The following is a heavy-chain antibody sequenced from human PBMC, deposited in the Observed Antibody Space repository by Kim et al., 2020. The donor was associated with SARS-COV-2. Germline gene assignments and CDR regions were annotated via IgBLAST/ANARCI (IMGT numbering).Heavy chain of an antibody. Sequence: GSTYYADSVKGRFTISRDNSKNTLYLQMNSLRAEDTAVYYCARIAVALDYWGQGTLVTVSS. D-gene: IGHD6-19*01. CDR3: ARIAVALDY. CDR2: GST. V-gene: IGHV3-23*01. J-gene: IGHJ4*02.